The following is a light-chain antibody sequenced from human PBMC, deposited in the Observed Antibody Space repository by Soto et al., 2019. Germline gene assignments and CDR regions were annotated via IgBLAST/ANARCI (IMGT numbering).Light chain of an antibody. CDR3: QQYYDWPPYT. Sequence: EIVRTQSPATVSVSPGERATLSCRASQSIASPLAWYQQKPGQAPRLLIYGASIRATGVPARFSGSGSGTEFTLTISSLQSEDFAVYSCQQYYDWPPYTFGQGTKLEIK. V-gene: IGKV3-15*01. J-gene: IGKJ2*01. CDR1: QSIASP. CDR2: GAS.